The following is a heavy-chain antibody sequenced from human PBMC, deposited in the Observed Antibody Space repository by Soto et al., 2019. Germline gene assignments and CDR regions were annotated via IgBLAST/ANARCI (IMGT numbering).Heavy chain of an antibody. CDR2: FYTSGST. D-gene: IGHD6-13*01. J-gene: IGHJ6*02. V-gene: IGHV4-4*07. CDR3: ARDKQQLVYDRDGDGYYYYYGMDV. Sequence: GPGPHPPSETLSLTCTVSGGSISSYYWSWIRQPAGKGLEWIGRFYTSGSTNYNPSLKSRVTMSVDTSKNQFSLKLSSVAAADTAVYYCARDKQQLVYDRDGDGYYYYYGMDVWGQGTTVTVSS. CDR1: GGSISSYY.